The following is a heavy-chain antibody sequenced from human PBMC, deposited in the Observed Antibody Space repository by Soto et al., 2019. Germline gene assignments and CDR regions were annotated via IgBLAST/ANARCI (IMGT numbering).Heavy chain of an antibody. D-gene: IGHD3-10*01. CDR3: ARDPGDPYYYYYMDV. J-gene: IGHJ6*03. CDR1: GFTFSDFW. Sequence: GGSLRLSCAASGFTFSDFWLHWVRQTPGKGLVWVSRIKFDGGSTNYADSVKGRFTISRDNAKNSLYLQMNSLRAEDTAVYYFARDPGDPYYYYYMDVWGKGTTVTVSS. CDR2: IKFDGGST. V-gene: IGHV3-74*01.